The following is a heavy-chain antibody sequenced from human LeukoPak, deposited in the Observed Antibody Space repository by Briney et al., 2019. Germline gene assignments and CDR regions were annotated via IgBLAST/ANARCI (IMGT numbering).Heavy chain of an antibody. CDR1: GFTFDDYA. Sequence: QPGRSLRLSCAASGFTFDDYAMHWVRQAPGKGLEWVSGISWNSGSIGYADSVKGRFTISRDNSKNTLYLQMGSLRAEDMAVYYCARGGDILTGYLSTFLEDYFDYWGQGTLVTVSS. CDR2: ISWNSGSI. CDR3: ARGGDILTGYLSTFLEDYFDY. V-gene: IGHV3-9*03. J-gene: IGHJ4*02. D-gene: IGHD3-9*01.